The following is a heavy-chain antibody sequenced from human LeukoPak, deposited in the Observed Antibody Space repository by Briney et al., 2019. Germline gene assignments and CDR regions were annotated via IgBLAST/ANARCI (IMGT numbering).Heavy chain of an antibody. V-gene: IGHV1-2*02. CDR2: INPNSGGT. Sequence: ASVKVSCKASGGTFSSYAISWVRQAPGQGLEWMGWINPNSGGTNYAQKFQGRVTMTRDTSISTAYMELSRLRSDDTAVYYCARADVITPLGDYWGQGTLDTVSS. CDR3: ARADVITPLGDY. J-gene: IGHJ4*02. D-gene: IGHD1-14*01. CDR1: GGTFSSYA.